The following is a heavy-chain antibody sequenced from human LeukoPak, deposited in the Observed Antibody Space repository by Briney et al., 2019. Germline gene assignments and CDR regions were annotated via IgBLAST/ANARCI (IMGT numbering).Heavy chain of an antibody. CDR1: GFTFGDYA. CDR2: IRSKANSYAT. Sequence: GRSLRLSCAASGFTFGDYAMHWVRQASGKGLEWVGRIRSKANSYATAYAASVKGRFTISRDDSKNTAYLQMNSLKTEDTAVYYCTRRKTGTTDDYWGQGTLVTVSS. CDR3: TRRKTGTTDDY. J-gene: IGHJ4*02. V-gene: IGHV3-73*01. D-gene: IGHD1-7*01.